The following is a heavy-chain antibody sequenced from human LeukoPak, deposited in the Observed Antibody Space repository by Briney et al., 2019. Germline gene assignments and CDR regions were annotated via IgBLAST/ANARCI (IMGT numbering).Heavy chain of an antibody. D-gene: IGHD5-12*01. V-gene: IGHV3-15*07. J-gene: IGHJ3*02. CDR2: IKSENDGGAT. CDR1: GFTFSSTW. CDR3: TTGGSVIVAGTRAFDI. Sequence: GGSLRLSCAASGFTFSSTWMNWVRQAPGKGLEWVGRIKSENDGGATDYAAPVQDRFTISRDDSQATLYLQMNSLKTEDTAVYYCTTGGSVIVAGTRAFDIWGQGTMVTVSS.